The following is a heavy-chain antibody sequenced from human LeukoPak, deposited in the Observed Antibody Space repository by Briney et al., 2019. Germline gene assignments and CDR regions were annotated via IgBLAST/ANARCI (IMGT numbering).Heavy chain of an antibody. CDR1: GGSFSGYY. V-gene: IGHV4-34*01. Sequence: SETLSLTCAVYGGSFSGYYWSWIRQPPGKGLEWIGEINHSGSTNYNPSLKSRVTISVDTSKNQFSLKLGSVTAADTAVYYCARGADPAFDIWGQGTMVTVSS. J-gene: IGHJ3*02. CDR3: ARGADPAFDI. CDR2: INHSGST.